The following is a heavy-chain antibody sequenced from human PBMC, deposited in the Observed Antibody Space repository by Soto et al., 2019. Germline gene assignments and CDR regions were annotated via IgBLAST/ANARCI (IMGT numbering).Heavy chain of an antibody. CDR3: AREAVTMVRGSLDV. J-gene: IGHJ6*02. CDR2: ISYDGSNK. CDR1: GFTFSTYA. V-gene: IGHV3-30-3*01. Sequence: GGSLRLSCAASGFTFSTYAMHWVRQAPGKGLECVAVISYDGSNKYYADSVKGRFTISRDNSKNTLYLQMNSLRAEDTAVYYCAREAVTMVRGSLDVWGQGTTVTVSS. D-gene: IGHD3-10*01.